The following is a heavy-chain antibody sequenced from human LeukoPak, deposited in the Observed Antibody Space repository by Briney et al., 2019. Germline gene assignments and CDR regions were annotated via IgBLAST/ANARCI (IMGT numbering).Heavy chain of an antibody. V-gene: IGHV4-4*07. CDR1: GGSISSYY. CDR2: IYTSGST. D-gene: IGHD3-22*01. J-gene: IGHJ5*02. CDR3: ARSDNYYDSSGYYSSWFDP. Sequence: SETLSLTCTVSGGSISSYYWSWIRQPAGKGLEWIGRIYTSGSTNYNPSLKSRVTMSVDTSKNQFSLKLSSVTAADTAVYYCARSDNYYDSSGYYSSWFDPRGQGTLVTASS.